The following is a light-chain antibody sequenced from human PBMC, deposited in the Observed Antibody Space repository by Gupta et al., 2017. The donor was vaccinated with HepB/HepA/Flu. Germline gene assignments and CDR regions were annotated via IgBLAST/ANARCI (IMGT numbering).Light chain of an antibody. CDR2: AAS. CDR3: QQTFSTRPWT. CDR1: QGISDY. J-gene: IGKJ1*01. Sequence: DIQMTQSPSSLSASVGDRVTITCRASQGISDYLNWYQQKPGKAPNLLIYAASNLQSGVPSRFSGSGSGTDFTLTISSLQPEDFATYYCQQTFSTRPWTFGQGTKVEIK. V-gene: IGKV1-39*01.